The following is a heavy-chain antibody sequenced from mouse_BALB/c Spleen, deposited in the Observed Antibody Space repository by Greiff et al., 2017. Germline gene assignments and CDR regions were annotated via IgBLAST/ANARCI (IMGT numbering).Heavy chain of an antibody. V-gene: IGHV1S137*01. D-gene: IGHD2-4*01. CDR1: GYTFTDYA. CDR2: ISTYYGDA. Sequence: QVHVKQSGAELVRPGVSVKISCKGSGYTFTDYAMHWVKQSHAKSLEWIGVISTYYGDASYNQKFKGKATMTVDKSSSTAYMELARLTSEDSAIYYCARGLYDYRLFDYWGQGTTLTVSS. CDR3: ARGLYDYRLFDY. J-gene: IGHJ2*01.